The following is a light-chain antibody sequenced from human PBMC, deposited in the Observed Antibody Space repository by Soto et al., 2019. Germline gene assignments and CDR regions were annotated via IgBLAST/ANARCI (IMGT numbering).Light chain of an antibody. CDR3: QAWETIVV. Sequence: SYELTQPPSVSVSPGQTASITCSADKLGDKYVCWYQQKPGQSPVLVIYEDSKRPSGIPERFSGSNSGNTATLTISGTQALDEADYYCQAWETIVVFGGGTKLTVL. CDR1: KLGDKY. CDR2: EDS. J-gene: IGLJ3*02. V-gene: IGLV3-1*01.